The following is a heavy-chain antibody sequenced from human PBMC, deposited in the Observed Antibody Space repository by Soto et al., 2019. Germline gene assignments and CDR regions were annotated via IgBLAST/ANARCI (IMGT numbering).Heavy chain of an antibody. V-gene: IGHV4-30-4*01. CDR2: IYYSGTT. CDR3: ALDYATGSGPEY. D-gene: IGHD3-10*01. Sequence: QVQLQESGPGLVKPSQTLSLTCTVSGGSISSGDYYWIWIRQPPGKRLVWIWYIYYSGTTYYSQSLKSRVTISADRSKNHISLRLASVSAADTAVYYCALDYATGSGPEYWGQGTLVTVSS. J-gene: IGHJ4*02. CDR1: GGSISSGDYY.